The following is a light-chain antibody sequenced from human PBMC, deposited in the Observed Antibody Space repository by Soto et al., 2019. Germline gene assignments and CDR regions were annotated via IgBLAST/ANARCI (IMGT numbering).Light chain of an antibody. CDR2: AAS. J-gene: IGKJ5*01. CDR1: ESIARH. V-gene: IGKV1-39*01. CDR3: QQSYSALSIT. Sequence: DIQMPQSPSSLSASVGDRVTITCRASESIARHLNWYQQKPGKAPKLLIYAASSLQNGVPSRFRGGGSGTDFTLTISNLQPADFATYYCQQSYSALSITFGQGTRLEIK.